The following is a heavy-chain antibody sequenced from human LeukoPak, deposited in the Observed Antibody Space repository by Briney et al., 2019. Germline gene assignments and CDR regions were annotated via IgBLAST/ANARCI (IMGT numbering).Heavy chain of an antibody. CDR1: GGTFSSYA. Sequence: SVKVSCKASGGTFSSYAISWVRQAPGQGLEWMGGIIPIFGTANYAQMFQGRVTITADESTSTAYMELSSLRSEDTAVYYCASLARAKGIAARPFGYMDVWGKGTTVTVSS. CDR2: IIPIFGTA. V-gene: IGHV1-69*13. D-gene: IGHD6-6*01. CDR3: ASLARAKGIAARPFGYMDV. J-gene: IGHJ6*03.